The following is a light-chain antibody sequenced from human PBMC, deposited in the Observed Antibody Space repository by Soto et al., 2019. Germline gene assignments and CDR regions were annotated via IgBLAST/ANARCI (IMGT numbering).Light chain of an antibody. Sequence: DIQMTQSPSTLSASVGDRVTITCRASQRINRWLAWYQQKPGKAPHLLIYDASSLESGVPSRFSGSGSGTEFTLTISSLHPDDFATYYCQQFPPFSRTFGKGTKVDI. V-gene: IGKV1-5*01. J-gene: IGKJ1*01. CDR2: DAS. CDR1: QRINRW. CDR3: QQFPPFSRT.